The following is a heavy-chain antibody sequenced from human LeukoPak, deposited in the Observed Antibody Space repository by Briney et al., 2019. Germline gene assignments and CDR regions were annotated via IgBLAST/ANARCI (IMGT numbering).Heavy chain of an antibody. Sequence: SETLSLTCAAYGGSFSDSYWSWIRQPPGEGLEWVGEISHSGDTNYNPSLKSRVTISVDTSKNQFSLNLSSVTAADTAVYYCARGSNSVAYWGQGTLVTVSS. V-gene: IGHV4-34*01. CDR3: ARGSNSVAY. CDR1: GGSFSDSY. CDR2: ISHSGDT. D-gene: IGHD4-23*01. J-gene: IGHJ4*02.